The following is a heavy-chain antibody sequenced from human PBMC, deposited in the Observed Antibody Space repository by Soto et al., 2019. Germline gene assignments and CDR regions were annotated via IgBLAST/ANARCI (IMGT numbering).Heavy chain of an antibody. D-gene: IGHD4-17*01. CDR1: GFTFSSYG. Sequence: QVQLVESGGGVVQPGRSLRLSCAASGFTFSSYGMHWVRQAPGKGLEWVAVIWYDGSNKYYADSVKGRFTISRDNSKNTLYLQMNSLRAEDTAVYYCAREWMTTETFDYWGQGTLVTVSS. J-gene: IGHJ4*02. CDR3: AREWMTTETFDY. CDR2: IWYDGSNK. V-gene: IGHV3-33*01.